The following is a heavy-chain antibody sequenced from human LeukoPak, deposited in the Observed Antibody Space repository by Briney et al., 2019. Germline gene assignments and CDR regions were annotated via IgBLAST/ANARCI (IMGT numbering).Heavy chain of an antibody. CDR3: AKGGELDDSSGDNNPDDY. Sequence: GGSLRLSCAASGFTFSSYAMSWVRQAPGKGLEWVSAISGSGGSTYYADSVRGRFTISRDNSKNTLYLQMNSLRAEDTAVYYCAKGGELDDSSGDNNPDDYWGQGTLVTVSS. CDR2: ISGSGGST. CDR1: GFTFSSYA. J-gene: IGHJ4*02. D-gene: IGHD3-22*01. V-gene: IGHV3-23*01.